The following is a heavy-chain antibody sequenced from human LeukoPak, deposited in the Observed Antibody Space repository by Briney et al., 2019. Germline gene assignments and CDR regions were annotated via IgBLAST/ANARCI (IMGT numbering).Heavy chain of an antibody. CDR3: ARDPQTSAYYYGSGSFRTLDY. CDR2: MNPNSGNT. V-gene: IGHV1-8*01. J-gene: IGHJ4*02. D-gene: IGHD3-10*01. Sequence: ASVKVSCKASGYTFTSYDINWVRQATGQGLEWMGWMNPNSGNTGYAQKFQGRVTMTRNTSISTAYMELSRLRSDDTAVYYCARDPQTSAYYYGSGSFRTLDYWGQGTLVTVSS. CDR1: GYTFTSYD.